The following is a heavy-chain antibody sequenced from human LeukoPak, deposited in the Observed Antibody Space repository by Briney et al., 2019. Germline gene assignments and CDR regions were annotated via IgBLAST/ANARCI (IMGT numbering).Heavy chain of an antibody. CDR1: GYTFTNYY. CDR2: INPIGGTT. CDR3: ATDGAGDYLNH. V-gene: IGHV1-46*01. D-gene: IGHD4-17*01. Sequence: ASVKVSCKASGYTFTNYYIHWVRQAPGQGLEWMGIINPIGGTTDYPQKFQGRVNMTEDTSTDAAYMELSSLSYDDTAVYYCATDGAGDYLNHWGQGTLATVSS. J-gene: IGHJ4*02.